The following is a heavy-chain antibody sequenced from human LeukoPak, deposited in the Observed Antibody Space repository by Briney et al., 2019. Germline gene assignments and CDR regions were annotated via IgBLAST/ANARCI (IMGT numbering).Heavy chain of an antibody. CDR3: ARGTPWLRFPHY. J-gene: IGHJ4*02. V-gene: IGHV4-34*01. CDR1: GGSFSGYY. Sequence: SSETLSLTCAVYGGSFSGYYWSWIRQPPGKGLEWIGEINHSGSTNYNPSLKSRVTISVDTSKNQFSLKLSSVTAADTAVYYCARGTPWLRFPHYWGQGTLVTVSS. CDR2: INHSGST. D-gene: IGHD5-12*01.